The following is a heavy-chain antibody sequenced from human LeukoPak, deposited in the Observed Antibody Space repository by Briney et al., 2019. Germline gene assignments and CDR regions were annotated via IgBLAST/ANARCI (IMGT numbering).Heavy chain of an antibody. CDR3: ARDTSGYYGRYEY. V-gene: IGHV4-34*01. Sequence: PSETLSLTCVVYGGSFSGYYWSWIRQPPGKGLEWIGEINHSGSTNYNPSLQSRVTISVDTSKNQLSLKLTSMTAADTAVYYCARDTSGYYGRYEYWGQGTLVTVSS. D-gene: IGHD3-3*01. CDR1: GGSFSGYY. J-gene: IGHJ4*02. CDR2: INHSGST.